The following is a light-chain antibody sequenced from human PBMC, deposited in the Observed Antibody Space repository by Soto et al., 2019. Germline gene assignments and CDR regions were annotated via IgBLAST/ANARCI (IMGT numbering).Light chain of an antibody. CDR2: EVS. J-gene: IGLJ2*01. V-gene: IGLV2-14*01. CDR3: SSYTSSSTLG. CDR1: SSDVGGYNY. Sequence: QSALTQPACVSGSPGQSITISCTGTSSDVGGYNYVSWYQQHPGKAPKLMIYEVSNRPSGGSNRFSGSKSGNTASLSISGLQAEDEADYYCSSYTSSSTLGFGGGTKLTVL.